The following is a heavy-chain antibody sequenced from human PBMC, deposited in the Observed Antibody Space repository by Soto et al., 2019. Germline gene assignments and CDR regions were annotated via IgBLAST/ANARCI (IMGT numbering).Heavy chain of an antibody. J-gene: IGHJ4*02. CDR3: ASLPLGEVLPYKYDY. Sequence: PGGSLRLSCAASGFTFSSYAMHWVRQAPGKGLEWVAVISYDGSNKYYADSVKGRFTISRDNSKNTLYLQMNSLRAEDTAVYYCASLPLGEVLPYKYDYWGQGTLVAVSS. D-gene: IGHD3-16*01. CDR2: ISYDGSNK. V-gene: IGHV3-30-3*01. CDR1: GFTFSSYA.